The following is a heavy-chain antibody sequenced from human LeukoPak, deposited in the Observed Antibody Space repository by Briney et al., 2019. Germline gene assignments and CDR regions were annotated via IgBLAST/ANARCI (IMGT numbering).Heavy chain of an antibody. CDR1: GFTFSSYG. D-gene: IGHD1-14*01. CDR2: ISYDGSNK. J-gene: IGHJ4*02. CDR3: AKAGQVYYFDY. V-gene: IGHV3-30*18. Sequence: GGSLRLSCAASGFTFSSYGMHWVRQAPGKGLEWVAVISYDGSNKYYADSVEGRFTISRDNSKNTLYLQMNSLRAEDTAVYYCAKAGQVYYFDYWGQGTLVTVSS.